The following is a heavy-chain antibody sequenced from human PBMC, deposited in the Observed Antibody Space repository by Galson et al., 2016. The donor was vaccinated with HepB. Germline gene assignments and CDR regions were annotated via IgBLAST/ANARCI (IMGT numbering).Heavy chain of an antibody. CDR2: IGDSGADT. CDR3: AKDRKFHDAWSGYYDALDI. J-gene: IGHJ3*02. V-gene: IGHV3-23*01. CDR1: GFTFSSYA. Sequence: SLRLSCAASGFTFSSYAMSWVRQAPGKGLEWVSTIGDSGADTYYADSVRGRFTISRDNSKNTLYLQMNSLRAEDTAIYYCAKDRKFHDAWSGYYDALDIWGQGTMVTVSS. D-gene: IGHD3-3*01.